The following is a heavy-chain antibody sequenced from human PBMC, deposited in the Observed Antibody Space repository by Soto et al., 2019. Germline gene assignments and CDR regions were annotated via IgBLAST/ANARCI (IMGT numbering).Heavy chain of an antibody. J-gene: IGHJ4*02. V-gene: IGHV3-49*03. CDR2: IRSKAYGGTT. CDR1: GFTFGDYA. Sequence: GGSLRLSCTASGFTFGDYAMSWFRQAPGKGLEWVGFIRSKAYGGTTEYAASVKGRFTISRDDSKSIAYLQMNSLKTEDTAGYYCTRFSPYNWNDDFDYWGQGTLVTVSS. CDR3: TRFSPYNWNDDFDY. D-gene: IGHD1-1*01.